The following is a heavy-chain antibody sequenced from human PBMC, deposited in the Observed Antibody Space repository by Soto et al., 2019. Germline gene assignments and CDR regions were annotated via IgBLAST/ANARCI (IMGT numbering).Heavy chain of an antibody. D-gene: IGHD3-10*01. V-gene: IGHV4-59*08. CDR2: IYYSGST. Sequence: SETLSLTCTVSGGSISGFYWSWIRQPPGKGLEWIAYIYYSGSTNYNPSLKSRVTISVDTSKNQFSLILSSVTAADTAVYYCARHEASYGSGSYPLGHWGRGTLVTVSS. CDR3: ARHEASYGSGSYPLGH. CDR1: GGSISGFY. J-gene: IGHJ4*02.